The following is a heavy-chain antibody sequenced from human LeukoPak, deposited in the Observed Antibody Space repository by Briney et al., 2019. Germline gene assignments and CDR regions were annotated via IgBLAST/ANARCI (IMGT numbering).Heavy chain of an antibody. V-gene: IGHV3-74*01. CDR1: GLTFSNSW. CDR3: ARDLGLRGST. D-gene: IGHD5-12*01. CDR2: MYGDMRDI. Sequence: PGGSLRLSCEASGLTFSNSWMLWVRQIPGKGLVWVSRMYGDMRDISYADYVKGRFTISRDNAKNTVYLQMNSLRGEDTAVYYCARDLGLRGSTWGQGTLVTVSS. J-gene: IGHJ5*02.